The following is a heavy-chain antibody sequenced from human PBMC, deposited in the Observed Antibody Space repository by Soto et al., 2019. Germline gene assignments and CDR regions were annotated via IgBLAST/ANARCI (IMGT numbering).Heavy chain of an antibody. CDR1: GYTFTGYY. V-gene: IGHV1-2*02. D-gene: IGHD6-19*01. CDR3: ATTQWLAYNWFDP. J-gene: IGHJ5*02. CDR2: INPNNNGT. Sequence: ASVKVSCKSSGYTFTGYYVHWVRQAPVQGLEWMGWINPNNNGTNFAQKFQGRVTMTRDTSLTTVYMEVSRLRSDDMALYYCATTQWLAYNWFDPWGQGILVTVSS.